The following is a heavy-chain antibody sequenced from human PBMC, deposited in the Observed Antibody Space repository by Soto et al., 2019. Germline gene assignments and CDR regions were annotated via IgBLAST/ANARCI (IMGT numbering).Heavy chain of an antibody. V-gene: IGHV4-59*08. J-gene: IGHJ5*02. CDR2: VYYNGIA. CDR3: ARGKNWLDP. CDR1: GGSVSTYY. Sequence: SETLSLTCTVCGGSVSTYYWSWIRQPPGEGLELIGYVYYNGIAHYSPSLLSRLTISVDMSKNQFSLKLSSVTAADTAVYYCARGKNWLDPWGQGTLVTVSS.